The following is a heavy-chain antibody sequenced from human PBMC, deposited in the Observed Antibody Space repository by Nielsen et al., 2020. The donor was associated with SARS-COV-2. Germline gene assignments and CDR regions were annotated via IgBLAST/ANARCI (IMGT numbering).Heavy chain of an antibody. D-gene: IGHD2-15*01. Sequence: GESLKISCAASGFTFSSYGMHWVRQAPGKGLEWVAVIWYDGSNKYYADSVKGRFTISRDNSKNTLYLQMNSLRAEDTAVYYCARGSAPRYFQHWGQGTLVTVSS. CDR1: GFTFSSYG. J-gene: IGHJ1*01. CDR3: ARGSAPRYFQH. V-gene: IGHV3-33*08. CDR2: IWYDGSNK.